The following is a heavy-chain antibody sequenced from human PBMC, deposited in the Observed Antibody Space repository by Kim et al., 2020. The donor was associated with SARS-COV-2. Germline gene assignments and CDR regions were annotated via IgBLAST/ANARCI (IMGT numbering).Heavy chain of an antibody. Sequence: SETLSLTCAVYGGSFSGYYWSWIRQPPGKGLEWIGEINHSGSTNYNPSLKSRVTISVDTSKNQFSLKLSSVTAADTAVYYCARGTRSSSWFRRPNWFDPWGQGTLVTVSS. J-gene: IGHJ5*02. D-gene: IGHD6-13*01. CDR1: GGSFSGYY. CDR3: ARGTRSSSWFRRPNWFDP. V-gene: IGHV4-34*01. CDR2: INHSGST.